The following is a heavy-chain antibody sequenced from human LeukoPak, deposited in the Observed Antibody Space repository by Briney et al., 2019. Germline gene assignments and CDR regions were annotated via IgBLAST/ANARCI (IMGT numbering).Heavy chain of an antibody. CDR1: GGSITSGDYY. CDR3: AGPSYYFDSSGLADY. Sequence: SETLSLTCTVSGGSITSGDYYWNWIRQPAGKGLEWIGRIYSSGSTNYNPSLMSRVTISRDTSKNQFSLQVNSVTAADTAVYYCAGPSYYFDSSGLADYWGLGTLVTVSS. J-gene: IGHJ4*02. CDR2: IYSSGST. D-gene: IGHD3-22*01. V-gene: IGHV4-61*02.